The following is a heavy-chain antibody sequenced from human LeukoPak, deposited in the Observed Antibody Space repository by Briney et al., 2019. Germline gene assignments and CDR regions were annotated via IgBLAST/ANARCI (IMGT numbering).Heavy chain of an antibody. CDR3: ARVRAVAGTKVLYYFDY. CDR1: GFTFSSHW. D-gene: IGHD6-19*01. CDR2: ISSDESST. Sequence: GGSLRLSCAASGFTFSSHWMHWVRQAPGKGLVWVSRISSDESSTNYADSVKGRFTISRDNAKNTLYLQMNSLRAEDTAVYYCARVRAVAGTKVLYYFDYWGQGTLVTVSS. V-gene: IGHV3-74*01. J-gene: IGHJ4*02.